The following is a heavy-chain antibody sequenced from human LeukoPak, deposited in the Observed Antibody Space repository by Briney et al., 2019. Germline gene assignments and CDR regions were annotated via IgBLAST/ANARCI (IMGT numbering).Heavy chain of an antibody. D-gene: IGHD3-22*01. CDR2: INPNSGGT. CDR3: ARVPITMIVVGSFDY. Sequence: GASVTVSCKASGYTFTGYYMHWVRQAPGQGLEWMGWINPNSGGTNYAQKFQGRVTMTRDTSISTAYMELSRLRSDDTAVYYCARVPITMIVVGSFDYWGQGTLVTGSS. J-gene: IGHJ4*02. CDR1: GYTFTGYY. V-gene: IGHV1-2*02.